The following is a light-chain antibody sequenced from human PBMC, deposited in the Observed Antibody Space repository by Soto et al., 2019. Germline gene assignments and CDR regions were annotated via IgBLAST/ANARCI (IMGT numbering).Light chain of an antibody. CDR1: SSDVGSYNY. V-gene: IGLV2-14*01. CDR2: EVS. CDR3: SSYTSISTRV. Sequence: QSALTQPASVSGSPGQSITISCTGTSSDVGSYNYVSWYQQHPGKAPKLMIYEVSYRPSGVSNRFSGSKSGNTASLTISGLQAEDEANYYCSSYTSISTRVFGGGTKQTVL. J-gene: IGLJ3*02.